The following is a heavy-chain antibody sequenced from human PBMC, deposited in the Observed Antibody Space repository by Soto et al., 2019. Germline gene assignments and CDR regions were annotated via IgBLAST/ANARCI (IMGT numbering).Heavy chain of an antibody. CDR3: AREGVRGMDV. CDR2: MNPNSGNT. CDR1: GYTFTSYD. Sequence: QVQLVQSGAEVKKPGASVKVSCKASGYTFTSYDINWVRQATGQGLEWMGWMNPNSGNTGYAQKCQGRVTMTRNTSISTAYLGLSSLRAEDTAVYDGAREGVRGMDVWGQGATVTVSS. J-gene: IGHJ6*02. V-gene: IGHV1-8*01. D-gene: IGHD3-16*01.